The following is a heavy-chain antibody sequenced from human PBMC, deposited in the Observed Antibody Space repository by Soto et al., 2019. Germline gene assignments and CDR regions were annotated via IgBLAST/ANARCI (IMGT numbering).Heavy chain of an antibody. CDR3: ARNVVYCSNGVCFRTNYFDY. CDR1: GYTFTSYG. D-gene: IGHD2-8*01. J-gene: IGHJ4*02. CDR2: ISAYNGNT. Sequence: ASVKVTCKATGYTFTSYGLSWVRQAPGQGLEWMGWISAYNGNTNYAQKLQGRVTMTTDTATSTAYMELKSLRADDTAVYYCARNVVYCSNGVCFRTNYFDYWGQGTLVTVSS. V-gene: IGHV1-18*01.